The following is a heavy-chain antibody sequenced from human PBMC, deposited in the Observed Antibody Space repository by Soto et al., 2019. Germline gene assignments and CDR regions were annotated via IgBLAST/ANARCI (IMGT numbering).Heavy chain of an antibody. CDR1: GYTFTSYG. CDR3: ARDLEFTMTRPTDY. CDR2: ISAYNGNT. Sequence: ASVKVSFKASGYTFTSYGISWVRQAPGQGLEWMGWISAYNGNTNYAQKLQGRVTMTTDTSTSTAYMELRSLRSDDTAVYYCARDLEFTMTRPTDYWGQGTLVTVSS. V-gene: IGHV1-18*01. D-gene: IGHD3-22*01. J-gene: IGHJ4*02.